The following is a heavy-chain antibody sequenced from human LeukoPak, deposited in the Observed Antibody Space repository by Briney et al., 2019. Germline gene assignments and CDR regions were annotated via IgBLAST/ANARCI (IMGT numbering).Heavy chain of an antibody. D-gene: IGHD3-22*01. CDR2: ISGSGAGT. J-gene: IGHJ4*02. Sequence: GGSLRLSCAASGFTFSSYAMNWVRQAPGKGLEWVSFISGSGAGTYYADSVKGRFTISRDNSKNTLYLQMNSLRAEDTAVYYCATRDYYDSSGANFDYWGQGTLVTVSS. CDR3: ATRDYYDSSGANFDY. CDR1: GFTFSSYA. V-gene: IGHV3-23*01.